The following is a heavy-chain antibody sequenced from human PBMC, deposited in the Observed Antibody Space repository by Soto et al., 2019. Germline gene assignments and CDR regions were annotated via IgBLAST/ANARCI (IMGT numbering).Heavy chain of an antibody. D-gene: IGHD2-21*02. Sequence: QVQLVESGGGVVQPGRSLRLSCAASGFTFSSYGMHWVRQAPGKGLEWVAVIWYDGSNKYYADSVKGRFTISRDNSKNTLYLQMNCLRAEDTAVYYCARVGAYCGGDCYSWYFDLWGRGTLVTVSS. CDR3: ARVGAYCGGDCYSWYFDL. V-gene: IGHV3-33*01. CDR2: IWYDGSNK. J-gene: IGHJ2*01. CDR1: GFTFSSYG.